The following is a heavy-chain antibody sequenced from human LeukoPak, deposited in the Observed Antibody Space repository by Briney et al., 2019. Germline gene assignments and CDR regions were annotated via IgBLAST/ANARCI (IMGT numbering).Heavy chain of an antibody. J-gene: IGHJ3*02. Sequence: GGSLRLSCAASGFTFSSYSMNWVRQAPGKGLEWVSYISSSSSTIYYADSVKGRFTISRDNAKNSLYLQMNSLRAEDTAVYYCARRGRYCSSTSCYEDAFDIWGQGTMVTVSS. CDR2: ISSSSSTI. CDR1: GFTFSSYS. D-gene: IGHD2-2*01. V-gene: IGHV3-48*04. CDR3: ARRGRYCSSTSCYEDAFDI.